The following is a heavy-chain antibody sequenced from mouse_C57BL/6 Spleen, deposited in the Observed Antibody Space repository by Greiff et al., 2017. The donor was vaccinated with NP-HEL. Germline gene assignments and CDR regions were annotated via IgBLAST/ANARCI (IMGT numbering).Heavy chain of an antibody. CDR1: GYTFTDYY. D-gene: IGHD1-1*01. J-gene: IGHJ1*03. Sequence: VQLQQSGAELVRPGASVKLSCKASGYTFTDYYINWVKQRPGQGLEWIASIYPGSGNTYYNEKFKGKATLTAEKSSSTAYMQLSSLTYEDSAVYFCARKRDGSSYGYFDVWGKGTTVTVSS. CDR2: IYPGSGNT. CDR3: ARKRDGSSYGYFDV. V-gene: IGHV1-76*01.